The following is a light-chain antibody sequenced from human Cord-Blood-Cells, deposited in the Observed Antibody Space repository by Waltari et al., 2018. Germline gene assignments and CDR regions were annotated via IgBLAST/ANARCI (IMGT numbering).Light chain of an antibody. V-gene: IGKV3-20*01. CDR3: QQYGSSPGYT. Sequence: EIVLTQSPGTLSLSPGERATLSCRASQSVSSSYLAWYQQKPGQAPRPLIYGASNRATGIPDRFSGSGSGTDFTLTISRLEPEDFAVYYCQQYGSSPGYTFGQGTKLEIK. CDR2: GAS. J-gene: IGKJ2*01. CDR1: QSVSSSY.